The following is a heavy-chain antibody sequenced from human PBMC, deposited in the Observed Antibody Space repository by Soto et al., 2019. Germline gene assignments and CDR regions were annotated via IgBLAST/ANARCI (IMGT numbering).Heavy chain of an antibody. Sequence: PSQTLSLTCAISGDSVSSNRAAWNWIRQSPSRGLEWLGRTYYKSKWYEDYAVSVKGRITINQDTSKKQFSQHLNTVTHEKTAIYYCSSEGAASTDYGGNIDYWGPGTLVTVSS. CDR2: TYYKSKWYE. D-gene: IGHD2-15*01. J-gene: IGHJ4*02. V-gene: IGHV6-1*01. CDR3: SSEGAASTDYGGNIDY. CDR1: GDSVSSNRAA.